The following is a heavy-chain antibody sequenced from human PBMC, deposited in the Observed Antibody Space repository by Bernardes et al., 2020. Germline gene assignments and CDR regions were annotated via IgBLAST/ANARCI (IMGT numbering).Heavy chain of an antibody. CDR3: ARDFGLGTEYYHFDS. CDR2: IRRDGNEK. Sequence: GGSLRLSCAGSGFTFSSYGMSWVRQAPGKGLEWVANIRRDGNEKKYVDSVEGRFIIFRDNAKNSMYLQMNNLRAEDTAVYYCARDFGLGTEYYHFDSWGQGTLVTVSS. CDR1: GFTFSSYG. J-gene: IGHJ4*02. D-gene: IGHD7-27*01. V-gene: IGHV3-7*01.